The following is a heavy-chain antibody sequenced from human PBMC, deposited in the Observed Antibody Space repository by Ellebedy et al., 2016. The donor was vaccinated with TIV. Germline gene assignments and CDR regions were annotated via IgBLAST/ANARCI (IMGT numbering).Heavy chain of an antibody. Sequence: MPSETLSLTCTVSGGSMSSYFWSWIRQTPGKGLEWIGNIYYSGTTNYNPSLKSRVTISLDTSKNQFSLKLTSVTTADTAVYYCARGAYPYYYYGMDVWGQGTAVTVSS. D-gene: IGHD3-16*01. CDR2: IYYSGTT. V-gene: IGHV4-59*01. J-gene: IGHJ6*02. CDR1: GGSMSSYF. CDR3: ARGAYPYYYYGMDV.